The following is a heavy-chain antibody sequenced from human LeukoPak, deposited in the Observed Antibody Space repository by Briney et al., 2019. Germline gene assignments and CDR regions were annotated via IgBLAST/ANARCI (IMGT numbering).Heavy chain of an antibody. Sequence: PSETLSLTCAVYGGSFSGYYWSWIRQPPGKGLEWIGEINHSGSTNYNPSLKSRVTISVDTSKNQFSLKLSSVTAADTAVYYCARLVRERTGTLKFDYWGQGTLVTVSS. CDR2: INHSGST. CDR3: ARLVRERTGTLKFDY. V-gene: IGHV4-34*01. D-gene: IGHD3-10*01. CDR1: GGSFSGYY. J-gene: IGHJ4*02.